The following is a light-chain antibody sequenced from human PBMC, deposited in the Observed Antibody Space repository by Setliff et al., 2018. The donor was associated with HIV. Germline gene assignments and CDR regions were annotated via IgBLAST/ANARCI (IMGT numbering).Light chain of an antibody. J-gene: IGLJ1*01. V-gene: IGLV3-21*03. CDR2: DDN. CDR1: NIGGKS. CDR3: QVWDSSTDHHV. Sequence: SYALTQPPSVSVAPGKTARITCGGNNIGGKSVHWYQQKPGQAPVLVVYDDNDRPSGIPERFSGSNSGNTATLTTSRVEAGDEADYYCQVWDSSTDHHVFGTGTKVTVL.